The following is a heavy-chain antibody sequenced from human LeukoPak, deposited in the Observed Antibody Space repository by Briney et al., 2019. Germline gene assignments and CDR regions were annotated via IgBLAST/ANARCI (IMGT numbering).Heavy chain of an antibody. CDR1: GFTFSSYA. CDR2: VSYDGSNK. CDR3: ARDREYQLPDYYYYGMDV. V-gene: IGHV3-30-3*01. D-gene: IGHD2-2*01. Sequence: GGSLRLSCAASGFTFSSYAMHWVRQAPGKRLGWVAVVSYDGSNKYYADSVKGRFTISRDNSKNTLYLQMNSLRAEDTAVYYCARDREYQLPDYYYYGMDVWGQGTTVTVSS. J-gene: IGHJ6*02.